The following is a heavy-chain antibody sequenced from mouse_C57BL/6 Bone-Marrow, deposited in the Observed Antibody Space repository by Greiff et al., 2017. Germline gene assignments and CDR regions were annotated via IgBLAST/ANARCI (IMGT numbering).Heavy chain of an antibody. CDR1: GYTFTSYG. Sequence: QVQLQQSGAELARPGASVKLSCTASGYTFTSYGISWVKQRTGQGLEWIGEIYPRSGNTYYNEKFKGKATLTADKSSSTAYMELRSLTSEDSAVYFCARWGGNTRGDYWGQGTTLTVSS. J-gene: IGHJ2*01. D-gene: IGHD1-1*02. V-gene: IGHV1-81*01. CDR3: ARWGGNTRGDY. CDR2: IYPRSGNT.